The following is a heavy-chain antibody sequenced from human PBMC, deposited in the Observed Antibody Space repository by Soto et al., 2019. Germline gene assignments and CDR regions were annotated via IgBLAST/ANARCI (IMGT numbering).Heavy chain of an antibody. CDR2: ISYDGSNK. J-gene: IGHJ3*02. V-gene: IGHV3-30-3*01. D-gene: IGHD2-8*02. CDR1: GFTFSSYA. Sequence: QVQLVESGGGVVQPGRSLRLSCAASGFTFSSYAMHWVRQAPGKLLAWVAVISYDGSNKYYADSVKGRLSNSRDNSKHTRYLQMNSLRAEDTAVYYWARDRLRWYWFDIPFDIWGQGTIVTVSS. CDR3: ARDRLRWYWFDIPFDI.